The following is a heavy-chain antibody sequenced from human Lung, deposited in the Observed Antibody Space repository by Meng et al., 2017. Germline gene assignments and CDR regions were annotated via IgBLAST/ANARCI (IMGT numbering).Heavy chain of an antibody. CDR1: GGSFSDYY. Sequence: QVHIQQWGAGLLQPSETLSLTCVVSGGSFSDYYWSWIRQPPGKGLEWIGEINHSGSTNYNPSLESRATISVDTSQNNLSLKLSSVTAADSAVYYCARGPTTMAHDFDYWGQGTLVTVSS. D-gene: IGHD4-11*01. V-gene: IGHV4-34*01. J-gene: IGHJ4*02. CDR2: INHSGST. CDR3: ARGPTTMAHDFDY.